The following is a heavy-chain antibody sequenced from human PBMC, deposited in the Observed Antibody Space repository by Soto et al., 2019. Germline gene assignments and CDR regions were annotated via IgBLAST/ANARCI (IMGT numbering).Heavy chain of an antibody. J-gene: IGHJ4*02. Sequence: GGSLRLSCAASGFSFSGYAMSWVRQAPGKGLEWVSSITASGDSTYYADSVKGRFAISRDNSKNILYLQLNILRVDDTALYYCVEPGAYWTRWGQGTLVTVSS. CDR2: ITASGDST. CDR1: GFSFSGYA. CDR3: VEPGAYWTR. V-gene: IGHV3-23*01. D-gene: IGHD1-1*01.